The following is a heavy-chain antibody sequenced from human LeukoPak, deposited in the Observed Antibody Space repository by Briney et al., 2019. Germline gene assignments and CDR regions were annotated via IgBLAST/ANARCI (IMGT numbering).Heavy chain of an antibody. D-gene: IGHD2-2*01. J-gene: IGHJ4*02. Sequence: PGGSLRLSCVGSGFSFSRHWMSWVRQAPGKGLEWVANIKYDGSEQYYVDSVRGRFTFSRDNAKNSLYLQMNSLRAEDTALYYCARAKEEYCSSTSCPLDDYWGQGTLVTVSS. CDR3: ARAKEEYCSSTSCPLDDY. CDR2: IKYDGSEQ. V-gene: IGHV3-7*03. CDR1: GFSFSRHW.